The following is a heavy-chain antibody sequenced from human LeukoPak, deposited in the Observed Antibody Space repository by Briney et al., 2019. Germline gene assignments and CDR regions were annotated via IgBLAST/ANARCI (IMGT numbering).Heavy chain of an antibody. CDR2: IYYSGST. D-gene: IGHD3-9*01. CDR1: GGSISSSSYY. V-gene: IGHV4-39*07. CDR3: ARVDYDILTGYLGFDY. J-gene: IGHJ4*02. Sequence: SETLSLTCTVSGGSISSSSYYWGWIRQPPGKGLEWIGSIYYSGSTYYNPSLKSRVTISVDTSKNQFSLKLSSVTAADTAVYYCARVDYDILTGYLGFDYWGQGTLVTVSS.